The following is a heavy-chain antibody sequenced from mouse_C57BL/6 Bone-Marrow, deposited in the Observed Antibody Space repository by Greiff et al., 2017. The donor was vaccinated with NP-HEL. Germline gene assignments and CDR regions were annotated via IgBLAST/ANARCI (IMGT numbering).Heavy chain of an antibody. Sequence: DVKLVESEGGLVQPGSSMKLSCTASGFTFSDYYMAWVRQVPEKGLEWVANINYDGSSTYYLDSLKSRFIISRDNAKNILYLQMSSLKSEDTATYYCAREGAYYGYDDYAMDYWGQGTSVTVSS. V-gene: IGHV5-16*01. CDR1: GFTFSDYY. CDR3: AREGAYYGYDDYAMDY. D-gene: IGHD2-9*01. J-gene: IGHJ4*01. CDR2: INYDGSST.